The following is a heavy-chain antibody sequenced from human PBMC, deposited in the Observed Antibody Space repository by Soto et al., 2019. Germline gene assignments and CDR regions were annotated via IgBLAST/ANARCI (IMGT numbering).Heavy chain of an antibody. J-gene: IGHJ1*01. D-gene: IGHD3-22*01. Sequence: SETLSLTCAVYGGSFSGYYWSWIRQPPGKGLEWIGEINHSGSTNYNPSLKSRVTISVDTSKNQFSLKLSSVTAADTAVYYCARSGWNYYDSSGYYQHWGQGTLVTVSS. CDR1: GGSFSGYY. V-gene: IGHV4-34*01. CDR2: INHSGST. CDR3: ARSGWNYYDSSGYYQH.